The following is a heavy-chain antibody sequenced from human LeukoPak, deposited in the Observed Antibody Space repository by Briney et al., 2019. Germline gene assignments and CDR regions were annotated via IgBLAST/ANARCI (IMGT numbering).Heavy chain of an antibody. CDR2: ISSSGSTI. D-gene: IGHD4-17*01. V-gene: IGHV3-48*04. CDR3: ARGDYGDYAPGAFDI. Sequence: GGSLRLSCAASGFSFSSYGMNWIRQAPGKGLEWVSYISSSGSTICYADSVKGRFTISRDNAKNSLYLQMNSLRAEDTAVYYCARGDYGDYAPGAFDIWGQGTMVTVSS. CDR1: GFSFSSYG. J-gene: IGHJ3*02.